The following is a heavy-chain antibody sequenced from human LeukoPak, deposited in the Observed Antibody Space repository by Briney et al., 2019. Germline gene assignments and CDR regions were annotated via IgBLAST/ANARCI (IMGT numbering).Heavy chain of an antibody. Sequence: PGGSLRLSCAASGFTLSSSWMTWIRQAPGKGLEWVANIKQDGSEKYYVDSVKGRFTISRDNAKNSLYLQMNSLRAEDTAVYYCASGLSGAAAPHDYWGQGTLVTVSS. CDR3: ASGLSGAAAPHDY. CDR1: GFTLSSSW. V-gene: IGHV3-7*01. CDR2: IKQDGSEK. D-gene: IGHD6-13*01. J-gene: IGHJ4*02.